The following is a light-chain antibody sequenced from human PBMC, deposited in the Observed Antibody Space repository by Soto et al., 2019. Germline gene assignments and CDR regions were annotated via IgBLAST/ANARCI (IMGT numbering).Light chain of an antibody. CDR1: SSDVGSYNY. J-gene: IGLJ2*01. CDR3: SSYTSTNTLI. V-gene: IGLV2-14*01. CDR2: DVS. Sequence: QSALTQPASVSGSHGQSITISCTGTSSDVGSYNYVSWYQQNPGKAPKLIIHDVSNRPSGVSNRFSGSKSGNTASLTISGLQAEDEANYYCSSYTSTNTLIFGGGTQLTAL.